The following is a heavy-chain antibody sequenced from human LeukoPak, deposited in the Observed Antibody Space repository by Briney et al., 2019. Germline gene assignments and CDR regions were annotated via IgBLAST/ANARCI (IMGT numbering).Heavy chain of an antibody. CDR3: ARVVEDGYKKNGGFDY. Sequence: PSETLSLTCTVSGGSISSYYWSWIRQPAGKGLEWIGRIYTSGSTNYNPSLKSRVTMSVDTSKNQFSLQLNSVTPEDTAVYYCARVVEDGYKKNGGFDYWGQGTLVTVSS. J-gene: IGHJ4*02. CDR2: IYTSGST. D-gene: IGHD5-24*01. CDR1: GGSISSYY. V-gene: IGHV4-4*07.